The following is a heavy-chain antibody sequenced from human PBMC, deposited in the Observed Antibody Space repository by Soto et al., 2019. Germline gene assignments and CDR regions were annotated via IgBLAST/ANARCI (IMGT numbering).Heavy chain of an antibody. Sequence: QVQLQQWGAGLLKPSQTLSLTCAVYGGSFSGSYWSWIRQPPGKGLEWIGESNHSGSTNYNPSLKLRVTLAVDLSTIPCYLRLRSVTAADRAVCYCACLGCGCRHSGVYWGQGILVTVSS. CDR3: ACLGCGCRHSGVY. V-gene: IGHV4-34*01. D-gene: IGHD6-19*01. J-gene: IGHJ4*02. CDR2: SNHSGST. CDR1: GGSFSGSY.